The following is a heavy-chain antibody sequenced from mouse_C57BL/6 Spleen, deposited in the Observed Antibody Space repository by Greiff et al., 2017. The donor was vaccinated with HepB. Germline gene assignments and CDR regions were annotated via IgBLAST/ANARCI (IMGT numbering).Heavy chain of an antibody. CDR3: AREGTSFDY. V-gene: IGHV5-4*01. Sequence: EVQLVESGGGLVKPGGSLKLSCAASGFTFSSYAMSWVRQTPEKRLEWVAIISDGGSYTYYPDNVKGRFTISRDNAKNNLYLQMSHLKSEDTAMYYCAREGTSFDYWGQGTTLTVSS. CDR2: ISDGGSYT. CDR1: GFTFSSYA. D-gene: IGHD3-3*01. J-gene: IGHJ2*01.